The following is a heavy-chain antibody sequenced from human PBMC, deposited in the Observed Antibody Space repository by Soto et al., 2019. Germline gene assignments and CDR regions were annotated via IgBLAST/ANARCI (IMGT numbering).Heavy chain of an antibody. CDR1: GGTFSSYA. J-gene: IGHJ5*02. Sequence: ASVKVSCKASGGTFSSYAISWVRQAPGQGLEWMGGIIPIFGTANYAQKFQGRVTITADKSTSTAYMELSSLRSEDTAVYYCAVGVGSSSWYWFDPCGQGTLVTVSS. D-gene: IGHD6-13*01. V-gene: IGHV1-69*06. CDR2: IIPIFGTA. CDR3: AVGVGSSSWYWFDP.